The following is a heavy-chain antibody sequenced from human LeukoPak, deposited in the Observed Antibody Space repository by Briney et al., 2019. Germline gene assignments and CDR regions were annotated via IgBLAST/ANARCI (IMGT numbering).Heavy chain of an antibody. D-gene: IGHD6-13*01. CDR2: IRFDGTIK. V-gene: IGHV3-30*02. J-gene: IGHJ4*02. Sequence: GGSLRLSCAASGFTYTKYGMNWVRQAPGKGLEWVAFIRFDGTIKYYADSVKGRFTISRDNSRNTLYLQMNSLRAEDTAVYYCAKVDSSSWYVYFDYWGQGTLVTVSS. CDR1: GFTYTKYG. CDR3: AKVDSSSWYVYFDY.